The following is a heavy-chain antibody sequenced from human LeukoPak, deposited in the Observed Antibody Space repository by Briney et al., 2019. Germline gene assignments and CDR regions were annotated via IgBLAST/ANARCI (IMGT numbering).Heavy chain of an antibody. Sequence: ASVKVSCKASGYTFTSYGISWVRQAPGQGREWMGWISAYNGNTNYAQKLQGRVTMTTDTSTSTAYMELRSLRSDDTAVYYCARDVGFYYYDSSGYYFDYWGQGTLVTVSS. CDR1: GYTFTSYG. J-gene: IGHJ4*02. V-gene: IGHV1-18*01. D-gene: IGHD3-22*01. CDR3: ARDVGFYYYDSSGYYFDY. CDR2: ISAYNGNT.